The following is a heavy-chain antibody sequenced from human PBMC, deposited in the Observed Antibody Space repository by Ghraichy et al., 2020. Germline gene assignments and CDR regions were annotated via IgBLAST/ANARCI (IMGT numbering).Heavy chain of an antibody. J-gene: IGHJ4*02. CDR2: ISGSGGST. V-gene: IGHV3-23*01. CDR3: AKDLIRYNWGADY. CDR1: GFTFSSYA. Sequence: GESLNISCAASGFTFSSYAMSWVRQAPGKGLEWVSAISGSGGSTYYADSVKGRFTISRDNSKNTLYLQMNSLRAEDTDVYYCAKDLIRYNWGADYWGQGTLVTVAS. D-gene: IGHD1-20*01.